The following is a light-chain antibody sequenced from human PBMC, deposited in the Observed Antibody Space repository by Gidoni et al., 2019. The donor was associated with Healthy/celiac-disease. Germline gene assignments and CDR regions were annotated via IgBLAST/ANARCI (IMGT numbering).Light chain of an antibody. V-gene: IGKV3-20*01. CDR1: QSVSSSY. Sequence: EIVLTQFPGTLSVSPGERATLSCRASQSVSSSYLAWYQQKPGQAPRLLIYGASSMATGIPDRFSGSGSGTDFTLTISRLEPEDFAVYYCQQYGSSQWTFGQGTKVEIK. CDR2: GAS. J-gene: IGKJ1*01. CDR3: QQYGSSQWT.